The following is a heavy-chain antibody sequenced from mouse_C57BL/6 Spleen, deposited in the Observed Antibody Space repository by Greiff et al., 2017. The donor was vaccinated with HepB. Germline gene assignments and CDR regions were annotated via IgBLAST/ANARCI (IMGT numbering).Heavy chain of an antibody. J-gene: IGHJ2*01. Sequence: QVQLKQPGAELVKPGASVKMSCKASGYTFTSYWITWVKQRPGQGLEWIGDIYPASGSTNYNEEFKSKATLTVDTSSSTAYMQLSSLTSEDSAGYCGERDGPVVGFGCWGEGATLTVSS. CDR1: GYTFTSYW. V-gene: IGHV1-55*01. CDR2: IYPASGST. CDR3: ERDGPVVGFGC. D-gene: IGHD1-1*01.